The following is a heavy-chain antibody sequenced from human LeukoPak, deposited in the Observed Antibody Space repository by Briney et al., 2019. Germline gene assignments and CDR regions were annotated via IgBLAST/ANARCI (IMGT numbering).Heavy chain of an antibody. CDR2: ISSNGGST. CDR1: GFTFSSYA. CDR3: ARDYYDSSGCSCFDY. D-gene: IGHD3-22*01. Sequence: PGGSLRLSCAASGFTFSSYAMHWVRQAPGKGLEYVSAISSNGGSTYYANSVKGRFTISRDNSKNTLYLQMGSLRAEDMAVYYCARDYYDSSGCSCFDYWGQGTLVTVSS. V-gene: IGHV3-64*01. J-gene: IGHJ4*02.